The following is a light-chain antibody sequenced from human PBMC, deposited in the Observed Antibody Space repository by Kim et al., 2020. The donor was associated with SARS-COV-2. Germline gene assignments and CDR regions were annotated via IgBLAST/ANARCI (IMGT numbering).Light chain of an antibody. V-gene: IGLV2-11*01. Sequence: QSSLTHPLSVSGSPGQSVTISCTGTSSDVGGYNYVSWYQHHPGKAPKLLIYDVTERPSGVPDRFSGSKSGNTASLTVSGLQPEDEADYYCCSYIAKFGGGTQLTVL. CDR3: CSYIAK. CDR1: SSDVGGYNY. CDR2: DVT. J-gene: IGLJ2*01.